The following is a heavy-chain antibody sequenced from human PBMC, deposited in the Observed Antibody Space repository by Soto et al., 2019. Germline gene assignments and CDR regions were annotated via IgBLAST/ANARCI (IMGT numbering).Heavy chain of an antibody. J-gene: IGHJ4*02. CDR1: GGSISSRTFW. V-gene: IGHV4-39*01. D-gene: IGHD4-4*01. CDR2: MYYSGSS. Sequence: QLQLQESGPGLVKPSETLSLTCSVSGGSISSRTFWWAWIRQPPGKGLEWIGDMYYSGSSYSSPSLKSRVTLSVDTSNNQLSLKLNSVTAADTAVYYCARHPRDDYNYGGSGIFGYWGQGTLVTVSS. CDR3: ARHPRDDYNYGGSGIFGY.